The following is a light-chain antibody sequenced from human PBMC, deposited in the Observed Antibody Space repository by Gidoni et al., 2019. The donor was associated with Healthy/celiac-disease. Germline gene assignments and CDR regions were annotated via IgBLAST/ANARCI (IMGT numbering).Light chain of an antibody. J-gene: IGKJ1*01. CDR2: GAS. V-gene: IGKV3-20*01. Sequence: EIVLTQSPGTLALSPGERATLSCRASQGVSSRYVAWYQQKPGQAPRLLIDGASSRATGIPDRCSGSGSGTDFTLTISRLEPEDFAVYYCQQYGSSSWTFGQGTKVEI. CDR3: QQYGSSSWT. CDR1: QGVSSRY.